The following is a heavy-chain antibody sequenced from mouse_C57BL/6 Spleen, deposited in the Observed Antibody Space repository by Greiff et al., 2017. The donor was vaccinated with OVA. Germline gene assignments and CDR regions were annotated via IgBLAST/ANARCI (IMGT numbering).Heavy chain of an antibody. CDR3: ARSGGSPYYFDY. Sequence: QVQLKQSGAELVKPGASVKISCKASGYAFSSYWMNWVKQRPGKGLEWIGQIYPGDGDTNYNGKFKGKATLTADKSSSTAYMQLSSLTSEDSAVYFCARSGGSPYYFDYWGQGTTLTVSS. V-gene: IGHV1-80*01. J-gene: IGHJ2*01. D-gene: IGHD3-1*01. CDR2: IYPGDGDT. CDR1: GYAFSSYW.